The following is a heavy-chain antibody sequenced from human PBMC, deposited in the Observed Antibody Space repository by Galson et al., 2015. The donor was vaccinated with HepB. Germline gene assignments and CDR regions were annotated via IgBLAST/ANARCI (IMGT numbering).Heavy chain of an antibody. J-gene: IGHJ5*02. CDR2: IYYSGST. CDR1: GGSISSGGYY. Sequence: LSLTCTVSGGSISSGGYYWSWIRQHPGKGLEWIGYIYYSGSTYYNPSLKSRVTISVDTSKNQFSLKLSSVTAADTAVYYCARGGPIAAAGTGWGFDPWGQGTLVTVSS. D-gene: IGHD6-13*01. V-gene: IGHV4-31*03. CDR3: ARGGPIAAAGTGWGFDP.